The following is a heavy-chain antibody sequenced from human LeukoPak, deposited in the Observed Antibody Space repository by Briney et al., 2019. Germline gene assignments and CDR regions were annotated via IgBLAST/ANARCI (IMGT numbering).Heavy chain of an antibody. CDR2: ISSSGSTI. CDR3: VRTWGSGYSAPPGD. CDR1: GFSFSDYY. D-gene: IGHD6-13*01. J-gene: IGHJ4*02. V-gene: IGHV3-11*04. Sequence: GGSLRLSCAASGFSFSDYYMSWIREAPGKGLEWVSYISSSGSTIYYADSVKGRSTISRDNSKNTLYLQMNSLGAEDTAVYYCVRTWGSGYSAPPGDWGQGSLVTVSS.